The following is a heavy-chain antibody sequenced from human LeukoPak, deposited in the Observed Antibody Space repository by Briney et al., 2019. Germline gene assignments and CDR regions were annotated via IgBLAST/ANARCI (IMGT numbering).Heavy chain of an antibody. D-gene: IGHD2/OR15-2a*01. CDR1: GYTFRNYA. CDR3: ARGIWGESRHYHIDS. J-gene: IGHJ4*02. V-gene: IGHV1-3*01. CDR2: IDAGNGRT. Sequence: ASVKVSCKASGYTFRNYAMHWVRQAPGQGLEWMGWIDAGNGRTKYSQKFQGRVTITRDTSANTVYMELSTLRSEDTSIYYCARGIWGESRHYHIDSWGQGALVTVSP.